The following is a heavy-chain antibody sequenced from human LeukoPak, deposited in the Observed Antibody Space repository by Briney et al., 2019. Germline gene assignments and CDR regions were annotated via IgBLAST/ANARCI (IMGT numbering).Heavy chain of an antibody. D-gene: IGHD1-26*01. Sequence: GGSLGLSCAASGFIFSSYGMHWVRQAPGKGLEWVAVIWYDGSNKYYADSVKGRFTISRDNSKNTLYLQMNSLRAEDTAVYYCAKSIGSYGGGFDYWGQGTLVTVSS. J-gene: IGHJ4*02. CDR1: GFIFSSYG. CDR3: AKSIGSYGGGFDY. V-gene: IGHV3-33*06. CDR2: IWYDGSNK.